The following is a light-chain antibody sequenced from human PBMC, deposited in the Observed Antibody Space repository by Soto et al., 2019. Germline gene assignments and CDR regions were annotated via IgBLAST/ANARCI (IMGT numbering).Light chain of an antibody. J-gene: IGLJ3*02. Sequence: QSVLTQPPSASGTPGQRVTISCSGRNSNLASNTVYWFQQLSGTAPKLLIYSNNQRPSGVPDRFSGSKSGTSAFLAISGLQSEDEADYYCATWDDSLDGWVFGAGTKLTVL. CDR2: SNN. CDR3: ATWDDSLDGWV. V-gene: IGLV1-44*01. CDR1: NSNLASNT.